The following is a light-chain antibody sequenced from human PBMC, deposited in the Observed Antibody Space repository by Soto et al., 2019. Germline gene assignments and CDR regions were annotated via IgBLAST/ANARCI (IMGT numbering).Light chain of an antibody. CDR3: TSWTTSTTMI. V-gene: IGLV2-14*03. CDR1: SSAIGAYNF. CDR2: DVN. J-gene: IGLJ2*01. Sequence: QSALTQPASVSGSPGQSITISCTGTSSAIGAYNFVSWYQQHPGKAPELMLYDVNIRPSGVSNRFSGSKSGNTASLTISGLQAEDESDYYCTSWTTSTTMIFGGGTKLTVL.